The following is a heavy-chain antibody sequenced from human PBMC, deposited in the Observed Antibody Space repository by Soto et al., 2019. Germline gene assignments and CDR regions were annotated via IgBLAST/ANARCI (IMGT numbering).Heavy chain of an antibody. J-gene: IGHJ4*02. CDR3: AKGGVYGSGTYYRFDY. CDR1: GFSFNNYG. CDR2: ISGSDSTT. Sequence: PGGSLRLSCAASGFSFNNYGMTWVRQAPGKGLEWVSVISGSDSTTYYADSVKGRFTISRDNSKNTLYLQMNSLRVEDTAVYYCAKGGVYGSGTYYRFDYWGQGALVTVSS. D-gene: IGHD3-10*01. V-gene: IGHV3-23*01.